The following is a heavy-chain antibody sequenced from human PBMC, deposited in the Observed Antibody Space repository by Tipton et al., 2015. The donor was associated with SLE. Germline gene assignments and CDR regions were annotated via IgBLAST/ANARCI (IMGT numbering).Heavy chain of an antibody. D-gene: IGHD6-13*01. CDR2: INPNSGGT. CDR1: GYTFTGYY. CDR3: GTSSSSWTYFDY. V-gene: IGHV1-2*02. J-gene: IGHJ4*02. Sequence: QSGPEVKKPGASVKVSCKASGYTFTGYYMHWVRQAPGQGLEWMGWINPNSGGTNYAQKFQGRVTMTRDTSISTAYMELSRLRSDDTAVYYCGTSSSSWTYFDYWGQGTLVTVSS.